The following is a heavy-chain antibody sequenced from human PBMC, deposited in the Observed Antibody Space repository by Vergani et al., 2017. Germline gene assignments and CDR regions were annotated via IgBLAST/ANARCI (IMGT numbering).Heavy chain of an antibody. CDR1: GGSISSGGYY. CDR2: IFYSGST. Sequence: QVQLQESGPGLVKPSQTLSLTCTVSGGSISSGGYYWSWFRQPPGKGQEWIGYIFYSGSTYYNPSLKSRVTISVDTFKNQFSLKLSSVTAADTAVYYCARSGSYGNTEHLDYWGQGTLVTVSS. J-gene: IGHJ4*02. CDR3: ARSGSYGNTEHLDY. D-gene: IGHD1-26*01. V-gene: IGHV4-30-4*01.